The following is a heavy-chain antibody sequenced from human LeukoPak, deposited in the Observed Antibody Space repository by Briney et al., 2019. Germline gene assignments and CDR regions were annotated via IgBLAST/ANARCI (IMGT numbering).Heavy chain of an antibody. CDR1: GYTFTSYD. CDR3: ARAPVRGVITNWFDP. D-gene: IGHD3-10*01. J-gene: IGHJ5*02. Sequence: ASVKVSCKASGYTFTSYDINWVRQATGQGLEWMGWINPNSGGTNYAQKFQGRVTMTRDTSISTAYMELSRLRSDDTAVYYCARAPVRGVITNWFDPWGQGTLVTVSS. CDR2: INPNSGGT. V-gene: IGHV1-2*02.